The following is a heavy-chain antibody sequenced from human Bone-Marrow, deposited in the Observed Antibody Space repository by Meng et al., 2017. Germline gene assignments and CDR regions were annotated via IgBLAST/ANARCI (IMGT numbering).Heavy chain of an antibody. V-gene: IGHV3-13*01. CDR3: ASSGSGTLFYGMGV. CDR1: GFTFSSYD. Sequence: GESLKISCAASGFTFSSYDMHWVRQATGKGLEWVSAIGTAGDTYYPGSVKGRFTISRENAKNSLYLQMNSLRAGDTAVYYCASSGSGTLFYGMGVWGQGTTVTVSS. CDR2: IGTAGDT. D-gene: IGHD2-15*01. J-gene: IGHJ6*02.